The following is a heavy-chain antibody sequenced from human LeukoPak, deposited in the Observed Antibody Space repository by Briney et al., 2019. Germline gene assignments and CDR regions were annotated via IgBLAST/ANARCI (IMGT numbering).Heavy chain of an antibody. D-gene: IGHD1-20*01. CDR3: ARKSITGTQRAWGYFDY. Sequence: SVKVSCKASGGTFSSYAISWVRQAPGQGLEWMGGIIPIFGTANYAQKFQGRVTITTDESTSTAYMELSSLRSEDTAVYYCARKSITGTQRAWGYFDYWGQGTLVTVSS. CDR1: GGTFSSYA. J-gene: IGHJ4*02. V-gene: IGHV1-69*05. CDR2: IIPIFGTA.